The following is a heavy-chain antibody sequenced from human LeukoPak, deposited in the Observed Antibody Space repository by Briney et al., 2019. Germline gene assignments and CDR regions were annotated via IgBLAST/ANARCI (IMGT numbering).Heavy chain of an antibody. CDR1: GYTFTSYY. V-gene: IGHV1-46*01. J-gene: IGHJ4*02. Sequence: ASVKVSCKASGYTFTSYYMHWVRQASGQGLEWMGIINPSGGSTSYAQKFQGRVTMTRDTSTSTVYMELSSLRSEDTAVYYCARGFIVVVTAASYDLDYWGQGTLVTVSS. CDR2: INPSGGST. D-gene: IGHD2-21*02. CDR3: ARGFIVVVTAASYDLDY.